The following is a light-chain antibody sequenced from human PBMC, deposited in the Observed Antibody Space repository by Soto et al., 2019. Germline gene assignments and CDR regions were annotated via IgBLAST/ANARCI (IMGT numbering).Light chain of an antibody. V-gene: IGKV1-39*01. CDR2: TAS. CDR3: QQSYSTPLT. Sequence: IRMTQSPSSLSASTGDRVTITCRASQGISSYLNWYQQKPGKAPKLLIYTASSLQGGVPSRFTGSGSGTDFTLTISSLQPEDFATYYCQQSYSTPLTFGGGTKVDI. J-gene: IGKJ4*01. CDR1: QGISSY.